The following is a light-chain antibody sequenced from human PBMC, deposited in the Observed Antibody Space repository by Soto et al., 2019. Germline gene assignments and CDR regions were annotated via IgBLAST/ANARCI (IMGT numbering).Light chain of an antibody. J-gene: IGKJ1*01. CDR1: QSVSSNY. CDR2: GSS. Sequence: EFVLTQSPGTLSLSPGERATLSCRASQSVSSNYVAWYQQKPGQAPRLLTHGSSSRATGIPDRFSGSGSGTDFTLTISSLQSEDFAVYYCQQYDNWPWTFGQGTKVDIK. V-gene: IGKV3-20*01. CDR3: QQYDNWPWT.